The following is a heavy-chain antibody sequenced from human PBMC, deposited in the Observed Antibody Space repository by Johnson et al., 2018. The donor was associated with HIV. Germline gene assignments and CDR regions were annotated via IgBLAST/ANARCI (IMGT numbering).Heavy chain of an antibody. V-gene: IGHV3-66*01. Sequence: EAQLMESGGGVVQPGRSLRLSCAASRFTFSRYAMSWVRQAPGKGLEWVSVIYGGGSTYYTDSVKGRSTISRDNSKNTLYLQMTNLRAEDTAVYYCARCLLGVGALSHDAFDIWGQGTMVTVSS. CDR1: RFTFSRYA. CDR2: IYGGGST. J-gene: IGHJ3*02. CDR3: ARCLLGVGALSHDAFDI. D-gene: IGHD1-26*01.